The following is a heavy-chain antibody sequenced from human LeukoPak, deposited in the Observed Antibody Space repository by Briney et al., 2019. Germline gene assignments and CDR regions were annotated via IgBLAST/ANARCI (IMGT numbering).Heavy chain of an antibody. V-gene: IGHV3-74*01. D-gene: IGHD6-13*01. J-gene: IGHJ4*02. CDR2: INSDGST. CDR1: GFTFSNYC. Sequence: GGSLRLSCAASGFTFSNYCMHWVRQAPGKGLVWVSLINSDGSTAYADSVKGRFTISRDNAKNTLYLQMNSLRAEDTAVYYCAREYSTSWYFLDFWGQGTLVTVSS. CDR3: AREYSTSWYFLDF.